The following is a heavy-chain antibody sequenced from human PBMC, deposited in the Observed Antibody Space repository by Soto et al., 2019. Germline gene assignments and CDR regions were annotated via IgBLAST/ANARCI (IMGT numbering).Heavy chain of an antibody. J-gene: IGHJ6*02. Sequence: EVQLVESGGGLVKPGGSLRLSCAASGFTFSSYSMNWVRQAPGKGLEWVSSISSSSSYIYYADSVKGRFTISRDNAKNSLYLQLNSLRAADTAVYYCARDDTSGGDYYYYGMDVWGQGTTVTVSS. CDR1: GFTFSSYS. V-gene: IGHV3-21*01. D-gene: IGHD2-2*01. CDR3: ARDDTSGGDYYYYGMDV. CDR2: ISSSSSYI.